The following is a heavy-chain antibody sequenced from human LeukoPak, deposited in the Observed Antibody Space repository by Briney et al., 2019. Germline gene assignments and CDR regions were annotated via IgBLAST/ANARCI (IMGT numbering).Heavy chain of an antibody. V-gene: IGHV1-69*13. D-gene: IGHD2-2*01. CDR1: GGTFSSYA. CDR3: ARVGGRDCSSTSCYAGSDY. J-gene: IGHJ4*02. CDR2: IIPIFGTA. Sequence: GASVKVSCKASGGTFSSYAISWVRQAPGQGLEWMGGIIPIFGTANYVQKFQGRVTITADESTSTAYMELSSLRSEDTAVYYCARVGGRDCSSTSCYAGSDYWGQGTLVTVSS.